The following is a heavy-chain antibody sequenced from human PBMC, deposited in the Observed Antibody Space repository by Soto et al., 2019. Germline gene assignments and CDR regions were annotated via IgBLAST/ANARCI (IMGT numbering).Heavy chain of an antibody. Sequence: ASVKVSCKASGYTFTGYYMHWVRQAPGQGLEWMGWINPNSGGTNYAQKFQGRVTMTRDTSISTAYMELSRLRSDDTAVYYCARACYYYDSSGDYWGQGTLVTVSS. V-gene: IGHV1-2*02. CDR1: GYTFTGYY. CDR2: INPNSGGT. D-gene: IGHD3-22*01. J-gene: IGHJ4*02. CDR3: ARACYYYDSSGDY.